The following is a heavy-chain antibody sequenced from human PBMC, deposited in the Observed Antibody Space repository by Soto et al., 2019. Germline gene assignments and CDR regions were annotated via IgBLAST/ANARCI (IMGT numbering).Heavy chain of an antibody. D-gene: IGHD3-10*01. V-gene: IGHV3-7*03. Sequence: PVGSLRLSCAASGFTFSNYWMTWVRQAPGKGLEWMANIIKDGSEKSYVDSVRGRFTISRDNAKNSLYLEMNSLRVEDTAVYYCARDWGGLGYWGQGTLVTVSS. CDR3: ARDWGGLGY. J-gene: IGHJ4*02. CDR1: GFTFSNYW. CDR2: IIKDGSEK.